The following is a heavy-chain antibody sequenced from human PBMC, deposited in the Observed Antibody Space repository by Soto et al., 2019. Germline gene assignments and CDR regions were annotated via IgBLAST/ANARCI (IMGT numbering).Heavy chain of an antibody. CDR2: TNPNSGNT. D-gene: IGHD4-4*01. CDR1: GYTFTSYD. CDR3: ARSPPRVERNNYAGGWFAP. V-gene: IGHV1-8*01. Sequence: QVQLVQSGAEVKKPGASVKVSCKASGYTFTSYDINWAGQATGQGLDWMGWTNPNSGNTGYPQKFQGRVTMTRNTSITTAYMELSSLRFEDTAVYYCARSPPRVERNNYAGGWFAPWGQGTLVTVSS. J-gene: IGHJ5*02.